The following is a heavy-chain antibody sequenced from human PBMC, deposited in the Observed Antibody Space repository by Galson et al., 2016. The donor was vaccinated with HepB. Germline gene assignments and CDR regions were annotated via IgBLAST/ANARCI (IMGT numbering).Heavy chain of an antibody. D-gene: IGHD2/OR15-2a*01. J-gene: IGHJ4*02. V-gene: IGHV1-18*01. Sequence: SVKVSCKASGHTSITYGISWVRQAPGQGLEWMGWITGYNGHTLYAQKVQDRITMTTDTSTSTAYIEVRSLRSDDTAVYFCARTALDCKQTASVCYDYWGQGTPVTVSS. CDR2: ITGYNGHT. CDR3: ARTALDCKQTASVCYDY. CDR1: GHTSITYG.